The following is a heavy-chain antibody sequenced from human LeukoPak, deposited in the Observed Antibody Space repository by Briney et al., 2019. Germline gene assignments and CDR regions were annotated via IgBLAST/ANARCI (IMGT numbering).Heavy chain of an antibody. D-gene: IGHD5-18*01. CDR2: INHSGST. CDR1: GGSFSGYY. CDR3: ALTAMASNDY. V-gene: IGHV4-34*01. J-gene: IGHJ4*02. Sequence: SETLSLTCAVYGGSFSGYYWSWIRQPPGKGLEWIGEINHSGSTNYNPSLKSRVTISVDTSKNQFSLKLSSVTAADTAVYYCALTAMASNDYWGQGTLVTVSS.